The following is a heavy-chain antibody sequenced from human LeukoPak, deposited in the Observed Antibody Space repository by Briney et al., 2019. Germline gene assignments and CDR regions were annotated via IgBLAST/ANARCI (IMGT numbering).Heavy chain of an antibody. CDR3: ARGTTVTLPGY. D-gene: IGHD4-17*01. CDR1: GGSFSGYY. V-gene: IGHV4-59*01. CDR2: IYYSGST. Sequence: SETLSLTCAVYGGSFSGYYWSWIRQPPGKGLEWIGYIYYSGSTNYNPSFKSRVTISVDTSKNQFSLKLSSVTAADTAVYYCARGTTVTLPGYWGQGTLVTVSS. J-gene: IGHJ4*02.